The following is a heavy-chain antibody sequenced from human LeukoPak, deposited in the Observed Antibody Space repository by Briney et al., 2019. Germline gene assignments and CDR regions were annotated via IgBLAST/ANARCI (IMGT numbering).Heavy chain of an antibody. V-gene: IGHV1-18*01. D-gene: IGHD4-17*01. CDR3: ASGYGDLVY. J-gene: IGHJ4*02. Sequence: GATVEVFCRASSYTFTSCGLSWARQARGQGREERGWLSASNGNKHYAQNLQGRVTMPTHTSTSRAYRELRSLRCDDAAVYYCASGYGDLVYWGQGTLVTVSS. CDR1: SYTFTSCG. CDR2: LSASNGNK.